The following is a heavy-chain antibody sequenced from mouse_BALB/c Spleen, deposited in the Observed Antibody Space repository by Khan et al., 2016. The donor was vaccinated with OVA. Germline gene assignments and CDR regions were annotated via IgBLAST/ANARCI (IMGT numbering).Heavy chain of an antibody. Sequence: QVQLQQSGAELVRPGVSVKLSCKASGYTFTDYAMHWVKQRHAKSIEWIGVISTNYGDADYNQKFQGKASMTVDRSSSTVYMELARLTSEDSAIYFCVRGEKFAYWGQGTLVTVST. CDR1: GYTFTDYA. CDR2: ISTNYGDA. J-gene: IGHJ3*01. D-gene: IGHD2-13*01. CDR3: VRGEKFAY. V-gene: IGHV1S137*01.